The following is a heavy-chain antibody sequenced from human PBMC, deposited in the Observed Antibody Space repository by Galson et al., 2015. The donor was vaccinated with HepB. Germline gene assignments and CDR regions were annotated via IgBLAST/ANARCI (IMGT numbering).Heavy chain of an antibody. D-gene: IGHD3-22*01. J-gene: IGHJ4*02. Sequence: SLRLSCAASGFTFSSYGMHWVRQAPGKGLEGVALISYDGSNENYADSVKGRFIISRDNSKNTLYLQMSRLRAEDTAVYFCARDCSYYHRSGDWVSQVDHWGQGNLVTVSS. V-gene: IGHV3-33*05. CDR1: GFTFSSYG. CDR3: ARDCSYYHRSGDWVSQVDH. CDR2: ISYDGSNE.